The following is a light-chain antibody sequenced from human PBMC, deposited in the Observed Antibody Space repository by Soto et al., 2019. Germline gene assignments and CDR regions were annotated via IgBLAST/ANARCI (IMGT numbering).Light chain of an antibody. V-gene: IGKV3-20*01. CDR2: GAS. J-gene: IGKJ5*01. CDR3: QHYGSSPT. Sequence: EIVLTQPPGTLSLSPGERSTLSCRASQSVSSSYLAWYQQKPGXAPXXLIYGASSRATGIPDRFSGSGSGTEFTLTISRLEPEDFAVYYCQHYGSSPTFGEGTRLEIK. CDR1: QSVSSSY.